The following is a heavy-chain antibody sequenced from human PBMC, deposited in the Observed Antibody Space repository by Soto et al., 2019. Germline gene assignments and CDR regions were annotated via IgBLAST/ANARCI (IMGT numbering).Heavy chain of an antibody. V-gene: IGHV1-2*02. D-gene: IGHD3-3*01. J-gene: IGHJ6*02. CDR1: GYTYTGYY. CDR2: INPNSGGT. CDR3: ARDWSGDFWNGMDV. Sequence: SVKVSCEASGYTYTGYYMHWVRQAPVQGLEWMGWINPNSGGTDYSQKFQGRVTMTRDTSISTAYMELSRLRSDDTAVYYCARDWSGDFWNGMDVWGQGTTVTVSS.